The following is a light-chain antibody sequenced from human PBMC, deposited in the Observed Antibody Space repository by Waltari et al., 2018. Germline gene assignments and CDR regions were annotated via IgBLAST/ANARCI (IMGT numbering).Light chain of an antibody. CDR1: SSNIGAGYD. CDR3: QSYDSSLSGVI. Sequence: QSVLTQPPSVSGAPGQRITISCTGTSSNIGAGYDVHWYLQLPGTAPKLLILGNNNRPSGVPERFSASMSDTSASLAITGLQAEDEADYYCQSYDSSLSGVIFGGGTKLTVL. V-gene: IGLV1-40*01. CDR2: GNN. J-gene: IGLJ2*01.